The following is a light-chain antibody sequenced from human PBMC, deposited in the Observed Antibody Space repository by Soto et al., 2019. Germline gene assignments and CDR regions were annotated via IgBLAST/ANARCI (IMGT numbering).Light chain of an antibody. V-gene: IGKV3-20*01. CDR2: GAS. CDR3: EEYGSSPST. Sequence: EIVWTQTPRTLCVSPRKVDTLSCRASQSVNSNLAWYQQKPGQAPRLLIYGASTRATGIPARFSGSGSETAFNLTMSTLEPDDFAVYYCEEYGSSPSTFARGTRLEIK. CDR1: QSVNSN. J-gene: IGKJ5*01.